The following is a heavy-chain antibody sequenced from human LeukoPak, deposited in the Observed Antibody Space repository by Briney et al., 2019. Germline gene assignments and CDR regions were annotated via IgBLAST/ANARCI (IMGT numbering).Heavy chain of an antibody. J-gene: IGHJ4*02. CDR3: ARERWYDSSGYLH. CDR1: GYTFTGYY. CDR2: ISAYNGNT. Sequence: ASVKVSCKASGYTFTGYYMHWVRQAPGQGLEWMGWISAYNGNTNYAQKLQGRVTMTTDTSTSTAYMELRSLRSDDTAVYYCARERWYDSSGYLHWGQGTLVTVSS. D-gene: IGHD3-22*01. V-gene: IGHV1-18*04.